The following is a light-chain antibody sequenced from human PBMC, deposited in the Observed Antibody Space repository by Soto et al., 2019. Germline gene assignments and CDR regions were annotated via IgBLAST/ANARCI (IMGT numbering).Light chain of an antibody. J-gene: IGKJ4*01. V-gene: IGKV3-15*01. CDR3: QQYNNWPPLT. Sequence: EIVMTQSPAILSVSPGEGXTLSCRASQSVGSDLAWYQQKPGQAPRLLIYGASTRATGIPARFSGSGSGTEFTLTISSLQSEDSAVDYCQQYNNWPPLTFGGGTEVEIK. CDR2: GAS. CDR1: QSVGSD.